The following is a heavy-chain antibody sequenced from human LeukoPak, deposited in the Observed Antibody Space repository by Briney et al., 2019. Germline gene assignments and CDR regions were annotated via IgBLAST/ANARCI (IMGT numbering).Heavy chain of an antibody. D-gene: IGHD6-25*01. V-gene: IGHV3-30-3*01. J-gene: IGHJ6*02. Sequence: GGSLRLSCTASGFIFSSYSMNWVRQAPGKGLEWVAGISYDGSNKYYADSVKGRFTISRDNSKNTLYLQMNSLRVDDTAVYYCARDLGAAYHYYYGLDVWGQGTTVTVSS. CDR1: GFIFSSYS. CDR3: ARDLGAAYHYYYGLDV. CDR2: ISYDGSNK.